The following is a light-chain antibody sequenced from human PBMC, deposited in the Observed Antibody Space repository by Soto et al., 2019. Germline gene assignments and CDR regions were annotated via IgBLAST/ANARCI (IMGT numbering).Light chain of an antibody. CDR3: SSYTSSSTLWV. CDR1: SRDVGGYNY. Sequence: QSALTQPASVSGSPGQSITISCTGTSRDVGGYNYVSWYQQHPGKAPKLMIYDVSNRPSGVSNRFSGSKSGNTASLTISGLQAEDEADYYCSSYTSSSTLWVFGGGTQLTVL. V-gene: IGLV2-14*01. J-gene: IGLJ3*02. CDR2: DVS.